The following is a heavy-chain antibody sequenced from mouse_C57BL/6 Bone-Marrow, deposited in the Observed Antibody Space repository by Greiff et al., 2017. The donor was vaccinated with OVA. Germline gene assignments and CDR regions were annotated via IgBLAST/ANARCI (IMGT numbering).Heavy chain of an antibody. CDR2: IYPGDGDT. J-gene: IGHJ4*01. D-gene: IGHD1-1*01. V-gene: IGHV1-82*01. CDR3: ARRAYYYGSSSLYYAMDY. Sequence: QVQLKASGPELVKPGASVKISCKASGYAFSSSWMNWVKQRPGKGLEWIGRIYPGDGDTNYNGKFKGKATLTADKSSSTAYMQLSSLTSEDSAVYFCARRAYYYGSSSLYYAMDYWGQGTSVTVSS. CDR1: GYAFSSSW.